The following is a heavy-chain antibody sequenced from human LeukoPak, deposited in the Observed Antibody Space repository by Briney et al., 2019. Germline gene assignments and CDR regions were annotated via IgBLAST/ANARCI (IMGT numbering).Heavy chain of an antibody. J-gene: IGHJ6*03. CDR2: INWNGGST. Sequence: GGSLRLSCAASGFTFDDYGMSWVRQAPGKGLEWVSGINWNGGSTGYADSVKGRFTISRDNAKNSLYLQMNSLRAEDTALYYCARYGQLVTSYYYYMDVWGKGTTVTVSS. D-gene: IGHD6-6*01. V-gene: IGHV3-20*04. CDR3: ARYGQLVTSYYYYMDV. CDR1: GFTFDDYG.